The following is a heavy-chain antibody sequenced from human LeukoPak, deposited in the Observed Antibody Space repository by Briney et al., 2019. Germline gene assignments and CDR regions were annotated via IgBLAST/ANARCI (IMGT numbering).Heavy chain of an antibody. CDR2: IRYDGSNK. CDR1: GFTFSSYG. CDR3: AREKVYGDYIDY. V-gene: IGHV3-30*02. D-gene: IGHD4-17*01. Sequence: PGGSLRLSCAASGFTFSSYGMHWVRQAPGKGLEWVAFIRYDGSNKYYADSVKGRFTISRDNSKNTLYLQMNSLRAEDTAVYYCAREKVYGDYIDYWGQGTLVTVSS. J-gene: IGHJ4*02.